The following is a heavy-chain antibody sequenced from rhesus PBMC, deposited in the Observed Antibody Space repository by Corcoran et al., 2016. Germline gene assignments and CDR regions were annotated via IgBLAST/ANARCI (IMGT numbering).Heavy chain of an antibody. CDR2: INPNNGNT. CDR1: GYTCTDYY. D-gene: IGHD4-23*01. Sequence: QVQLVQSGAEVKKPGSSVKVSCKASGYTCTDYYMHWVRQAPRQKLEWMGWINPNNGNTKDEQKFHGRVTKTRDTSTSTAYMELSSLRSEDTAVYYCARDSPYRDKYFDLWGPGTPITISS. J-gene: IGHJ2*01. CDR3: ARDSPYRDKYFDL. V-gene: IGHV1S2*01.